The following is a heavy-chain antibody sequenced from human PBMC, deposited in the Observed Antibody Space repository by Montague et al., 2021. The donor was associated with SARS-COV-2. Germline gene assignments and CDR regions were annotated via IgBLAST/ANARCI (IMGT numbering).Heavy chain of an antibody. CDR1: GFTFDDYA. J-gene: IGHJ6*02. Sequence: SLRLSCAASGFTFDDYAMHWVRQAPGKGLEWVSGISWNSGSIGYADSVKGRFTISRDNAKNSLYLQMNSLRAEDTALYYCAKSIAAAGIGLYYYYYGMDVWGQGTTVTVSS. D-gene: IGHD6-13*01. V-gene: IGHV3-9*01. CDR2: ISWNSGSI. CDR3: AKSIAAAGIGLYYYYYGMDV.